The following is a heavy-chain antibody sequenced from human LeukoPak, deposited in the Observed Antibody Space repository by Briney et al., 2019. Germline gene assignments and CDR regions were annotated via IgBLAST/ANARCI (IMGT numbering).Heavy chain of an antibody. Sequence: SETLSLTCTVSGGSISSYYWSWIRQPPGKGLEWIGYIYYSGSANYNPSLKSRVTISVDTSKNQFSLKLSSVTAADTAVYYCAREVAASFDYWGQGTLVTVSS. CDR3: AREVAASFDY. CDR2: IYYSGSA. J-gene: IGHJ4*02. CDR1: GGSISSYY. D-gene: IGHD2-15*01. V-gene: IGHV4-59*12.